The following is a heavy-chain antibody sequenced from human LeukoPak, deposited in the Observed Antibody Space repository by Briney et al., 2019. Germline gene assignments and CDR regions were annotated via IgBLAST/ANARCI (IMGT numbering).Heavy chain of an antibody. CDR1: GGSISSGSYY. D-gene: IGHD3-10*01. V-gene: IGHV4-61*02. Sequence: PSETLSLTCTVSGGSISSGSYYWSWIRQPAGKGLEWIGRIYTSGSTNYNPSLKSRVTISVDTSKNQFSLKLSSVTAADTAVYYCAREFGGITMVRGVTVGPNWFDPWGQGTLVTVSS. J-gene: IGHJ5*02. CDR3: AREFGGITMVRGVTVGPNWFDP. CDR2: IYTSGST.